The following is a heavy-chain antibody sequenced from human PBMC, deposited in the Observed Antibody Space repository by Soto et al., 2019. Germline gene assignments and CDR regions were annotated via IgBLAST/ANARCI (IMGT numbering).Heavy chain of an antibody. V-gene: IGHV4-4*07. CDR1: GGSISSYY. J-gene: IGHJ4*02. D-gene: IGHD4-17*01. CDR3: ARGRDYTTPYYFDY. Sequence: PSETLSLTCTVSGGSISSYYWSWIRQPAGKGLEWIGRIYTSGSTNYNPSLKSRVTMSVDTSKNQFSLKLSSVTAADTAVYYCARGRDYTTPYYFDYWGQGTLVTVSS. CDR2: IYTSGST.